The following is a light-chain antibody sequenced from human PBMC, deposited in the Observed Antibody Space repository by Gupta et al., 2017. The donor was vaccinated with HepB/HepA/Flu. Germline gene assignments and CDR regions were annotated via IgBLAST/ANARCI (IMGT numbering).Light chain of an antibody. CDR3: CSYAGSSSLV. CDR1: NSDVGSHNV. Sequence: QSAVTQPAPVSGSPRPSITTSCTGTNSDVGSHNVVSWYQQHPGKVPKLMIYEVTKRPSGVSNRFSGSKSGNTASLTISGLQAEDEADYYCCSYAGSSSLVFGGGTKLTVL. J-gene: IGLJ3*02. V-gene: IGLV2-23*02. CDR2: EVT.